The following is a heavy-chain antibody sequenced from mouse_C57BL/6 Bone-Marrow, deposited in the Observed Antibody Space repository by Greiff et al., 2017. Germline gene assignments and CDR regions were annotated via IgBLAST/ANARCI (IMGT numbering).Heavy chain of an antibody. CDR1: GFTFSSYG. D-gene: IGHD1-1*01. Sequence: EVQVVESGGDLVKPGGSLKLSCAASGFTFSSYGMSWVHQTPDKRLEWVATISSGGSYTYYPDSVKGRFTISRDNAKNTLYLQMSSLKSEDTAMYYCARPTVYYAMDYWGQGTSVTVSS. J-gene: IGHJ4*01. CDR3: ARPTVYYAMDY. V-gene: IGHV5-6*01. CDR2: ISSGGSYT.